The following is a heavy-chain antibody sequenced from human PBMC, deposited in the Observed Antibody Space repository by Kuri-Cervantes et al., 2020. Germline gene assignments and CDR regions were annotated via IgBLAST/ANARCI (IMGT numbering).Heavy chain of an antibody. CDR2: IYYSGST. Sequence: SDILTPTCTVSGGSIISSSYYWGWIRQPPGKGLEWIGSIYYSGSTYYNPSLKSRATILVDTSRSQVFLRLKSVTAADTDVNYCARLQFLVPYYFDNWGQGTRVTVSS. CDR3: ARLQFLVPYYFDN. CDR1: GGSIISSSYY. V-gene: IGHV4-39*07. D-gene: IGHD3-3*01. J-gene: IGHJ4*02.